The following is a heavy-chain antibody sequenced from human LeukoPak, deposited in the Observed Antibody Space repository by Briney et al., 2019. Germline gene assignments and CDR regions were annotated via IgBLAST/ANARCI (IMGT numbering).Heavy chain of an antibody. Sequence: SETLSLTCTVSGGSISSYYWSWIRQPPGKGLEWIGSIYFSGGTYYNASLKSRVTISVDTSKNQFSPKLSSVTAADTAVYYCARQTGSGLFSLPGGQGTLVTVSS. CDR2: IYFSGGT. CDR1: GGSISSYY. V-gene: IGHV4-59*05. D-gene: IGHD3-10*01. J-gene: IGHJ4*02. CDR3: ARQTGSGLFSLP.